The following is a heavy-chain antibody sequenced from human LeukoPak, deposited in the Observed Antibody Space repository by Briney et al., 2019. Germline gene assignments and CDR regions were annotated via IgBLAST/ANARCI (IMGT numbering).Heavy chain of an antibody. V-gene: IGHV3-21*01. CDR2: ISSSSSYI. D-gene: IGHD6-6*01. CDR3: ATGSSSSEDY. J-gene: IGHJ4*02. CDR1: GLTVSSNC. Sequence: GGSLRLSCAASGLTVSSNCMSWVRQAPGKGLEWVSSISSSSSYIYYADSVKGRFTISRDNAKNSLYLQMNSLRAEDTAVYYCATGSSSSEDYWGQGTLVTVSS.